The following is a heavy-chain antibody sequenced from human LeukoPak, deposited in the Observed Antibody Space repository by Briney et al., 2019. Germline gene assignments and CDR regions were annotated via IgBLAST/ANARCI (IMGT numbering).Heavy chain of an antibody. V-gene: IGHV3-15*01. CDR1: GFTFSNAW. CDR2: IRSETDGGTP. CDR3: TTAAFH. D-gene: IGHD6-25*01. Sequence: GGSLRLSCAASGFTFSNAWMDWVRQAPGEGLEWVGHIRSETDGGTPDYAAPVKGRFTISRDDSKNTLYLQMNSLKTEDTAVYYCTTAAFHWGQGTLVTVSS. J-gene: IGHJ1*01.